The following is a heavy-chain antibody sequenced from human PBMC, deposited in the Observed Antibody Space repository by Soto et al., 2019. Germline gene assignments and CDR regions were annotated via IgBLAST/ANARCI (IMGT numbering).Heavy chain of an antibody. CDR2: ISGSGGST. V-gene: IGHV3-23*01. D-gene: IGHD7-27*01. Sequence: EVQLLESGGGLVQPGGSLRLSCAASGFTFSSYAMSWVRQAPGKGLEWVSAISGSGGSTYYADSVKGRFTISRDNSENTLYLQMNSRRAEDTAVYYCAKDPGAWGPFDYWGQGTLVTVSS. J-gene: IGHJ4*02. CDR1: GFTFSSYA. CDR3: AKDPGAWGPFDY.